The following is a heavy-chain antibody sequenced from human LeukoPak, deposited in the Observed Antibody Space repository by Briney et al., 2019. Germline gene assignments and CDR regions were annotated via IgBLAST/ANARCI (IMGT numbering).Heavy chain of an antibody. V-gene: IGHV3-21*01. Sequence: GRSLRLSCAASGFTFSSYTMNWVRQAPGKGLEWVSSISTSNYIYYADSVKGRFTISRDNAKNSLYLQMDSLRAEDTAVYYCARGTGAFDIWGQGTMVTVSS. CDR3: ARGTGAFDI. CDR1: GFTFSSYT. J-gene: IGHJ3*02. CDR2: ISTSNYI.